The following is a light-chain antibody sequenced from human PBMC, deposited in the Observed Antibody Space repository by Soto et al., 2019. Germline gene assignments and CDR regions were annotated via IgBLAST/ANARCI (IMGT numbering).Light chain of an antibody. Sequence: VLTQPPSVSGAPGQRVTISCTGSSSNIGAGYDVHWYQQLPGTAPKLLIYGNSNRPSGVPDRFSGSKSGTSASLAITGLQAEDEADYYCQSYDSSLSGSRVVFGGGTKLTVL. V-gene: IGLV1-40*01. J-gene: IGLJ2*01. CDR2: GNS. CDR1: SSNIGAGYD. CDR3: QSYDSSLSGSRVV.